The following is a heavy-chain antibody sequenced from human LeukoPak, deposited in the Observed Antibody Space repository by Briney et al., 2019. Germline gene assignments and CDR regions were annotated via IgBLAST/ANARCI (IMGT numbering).Heavy chain of an antibody. D-gene: IGHD1-14*01. V-gene: IGHV3-48*01. Sequence: GGSLRLSCAASGFSFSDYSMNWVRQAPGKGLEFVSHISTSGDTTYYADSVMGRFTISRDNGKNSLYLQMNSLRAADTALYYCAKDRRNGFDFWGQGTLVTVSS. CDR3: AKDRRNGFDF. CDR1: GFSFSDYS. J-gene: IGHJ4*02. CDR2: ISTSGDTT.